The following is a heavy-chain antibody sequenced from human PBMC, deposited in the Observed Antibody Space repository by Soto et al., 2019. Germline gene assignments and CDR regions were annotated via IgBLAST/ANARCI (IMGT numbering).Heavy chain of an antibody. Sequence: QVQLQESGPGLVKPSETLSLTCTVSGGSISSYYWSWIRQPPGKGLEWIGYIYYSGSTNYNPSLKSRVTISVDTSKNQFSLKLSSVTAADTAVYYCASRYDFWSGYLYYYYMDVWGKGTTVTVSS. D-gene: IGHD3-3*01. J-gene: IGHJ6*03. CDR3: ASRYDFWSGYLYYYYMDV. V-gene: IGHV4-59*08. CDR2: IYYSGST. CDR1: GGSISSYY.